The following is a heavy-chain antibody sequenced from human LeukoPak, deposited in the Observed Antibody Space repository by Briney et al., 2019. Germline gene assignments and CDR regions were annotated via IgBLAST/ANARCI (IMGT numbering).Heavy chain of an antibody. V-gene: IGHV3-7*01. CDR3: ARIMNSSPDY. D-gene: IGHD6-13*01. Sequence: GGSLRLSCAASGFIFGGAWMSWVRQAPGKGLEWVANIKEDGSEKHYVDSVNGRFTISRDNAKNSVYLQMNSLRAEDTAVYYCARIMNSSPDYWGQGTLVTVSS. CDR2: IKEDGSEK. CDR1: GFIFGGAW. J-gene: IGHJ4*02.